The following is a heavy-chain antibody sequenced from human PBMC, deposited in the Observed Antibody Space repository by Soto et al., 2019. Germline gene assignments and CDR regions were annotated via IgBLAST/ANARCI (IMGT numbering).Heavy chain of an antibody. D-gene: IGHD3-22*01. CDR3: ARGAYYYDSSGLSY. V-gene: IGHV3-48*01. J-gene: IGHJ4*02. Sequence: EVQLVESGGGLVQPGGSLRLSCAASGFTFSSYSMNWVRQAPGKGLEWVSYISSSSSTIYYADSVKGRFTISRDNAKNSLYLQMNSRRGDGRAVYYCARGAYYYDSSGLSYWGQGALVTVAS. CDR1: GFTFSSYS. CDR2: ISSSSSTI.